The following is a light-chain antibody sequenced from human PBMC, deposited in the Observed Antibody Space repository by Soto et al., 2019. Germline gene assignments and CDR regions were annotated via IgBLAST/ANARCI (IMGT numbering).Light chain of an antibody. CDR1: QSVSSY. Sequence: EIVLTQSPATLSLSPGERATLSCRASQSVSSYLAWYQQKPGQAPRLLIYEASNRATGIPARFSGSGSETDFTLTISSLEPEDFAVYYCQQRSNWPSTFGGGTKVEIK. V-gene: IGKV3-11*01. J-gene: IGKJ4*01. CDR2: EAS. CDR3: QQRSNWPST.